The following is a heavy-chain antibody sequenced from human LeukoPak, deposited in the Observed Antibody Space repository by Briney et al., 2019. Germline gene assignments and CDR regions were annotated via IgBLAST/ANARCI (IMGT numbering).Heavy chain of an antibody. CDR1: GGTFGSYA. J-gene: IGHJ4*02. D-gene: IGHD5-18*01. Sequence: SVKVSCKASGGTFGSYAISWVRQAPGQGLEWMGGIIPIFGTANYAQKFQGRVTITADESTSTAYMELSSLRSEDTAVYYCARDRGYSYGLASNFDYWGQGTLVTVSS. CDR2: IIPIFGTA. V-gene: IGHV1-69*13. CDR3: ARDRGYSYGLASNFDY.